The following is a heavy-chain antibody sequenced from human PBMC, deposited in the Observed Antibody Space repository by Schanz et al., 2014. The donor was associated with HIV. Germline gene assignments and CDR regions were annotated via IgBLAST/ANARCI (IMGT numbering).Heavy chain of an antibody. CDR1: GSTFSSYW. CDR3: VKGLCADQ. J-gene: IGHJ4*02. CDR2: VTWNSGYT. Sequence: VHLVESGGGVVRPGRSLRLSCAASGSTFSSYWMHWVRQAPGKGLEWVSSVTWNSGYTDYADSVRGRFIISRDNAKNSLYLEMNSLRDEDTALYYCVKGLCADQWGQGTLVTVSS. V-gene: IGHV3-9*01. D-gene: IGHD3-16*01.